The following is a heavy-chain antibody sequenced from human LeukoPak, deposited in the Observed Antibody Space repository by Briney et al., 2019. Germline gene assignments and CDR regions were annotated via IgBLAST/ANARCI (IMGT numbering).Heavy chain of an antibody. D-gene: IGHD2-2*01. CDR3: ARSGYCSSTSCYYFQH. V-gene: IGHV3-21*01. Sequence: KSGGSLRLSCAASGFTFSSYSMNWVRQAPGKGLEWVSSISSSSSYIYYADSVKGRFTISRDNAKNSLYLQMNSLRAEDTAVYYCARSGYCSSTSCYYFQHWGQGTLATVSS. CDR1: GFTFSSYS. CDR2: ISSSSSYI. J-gene: IGHJ1*01.